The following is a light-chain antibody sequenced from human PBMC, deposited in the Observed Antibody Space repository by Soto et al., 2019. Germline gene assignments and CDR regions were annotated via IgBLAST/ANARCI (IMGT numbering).Light chain of an antibody. V-gene: IGLV2-14*03. J-gene: IGLJ1*01. CDR2: DVN. Sequence: QSALTQPASVSGSPGQSITISCTGTASDVGAYKYVSWHQQHPGKAPKIIIYDVNSRPSGVSSRFSGSKSGNTASLTISGFQTDDEGDYYCCAHSTSGTHVFGTGTKVTVL. CDR3: CAHSTSGTHV. CDR1: ASDVGAYKY.